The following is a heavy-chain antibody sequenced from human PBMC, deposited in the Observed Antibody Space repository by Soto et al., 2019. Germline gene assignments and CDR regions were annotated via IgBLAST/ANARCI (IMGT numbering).Heavy chain of an antibody. CDR2: TYYRSKWYN. J-gene: IGHJ6*03. Sequence: SQTLSLTCAISGESVSSNSAAWNWIRQSPSRGLEWLGRTYYRSKWYNDYAVSVKSRITINPDTSKNQFSLQLNSVTPEDTAVYYCARDPFFCSSTSCYYYYYYMDVWGKGTTVTVSS. CDR3: ARDPFFCSSTSCYYYYYYMDV. CDR1: GESVSSNSAA. V-gene: IGHV6-1*01. D-gene: IGHD2-2*01.